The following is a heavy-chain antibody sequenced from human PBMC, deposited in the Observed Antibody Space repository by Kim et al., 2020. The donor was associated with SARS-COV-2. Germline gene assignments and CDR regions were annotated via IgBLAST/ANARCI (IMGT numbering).Heavy chain of an antibody. CDR3: ARVGRYYGMDV. J-gene: IGHJ6*02. D-gene: IGHD3-16*01. Sequence: TYYNPSLKSRVTISVDTSKNQFSLKLSSVTAADTAVYYCARVGRYYGMDVWGQGTTVTVSS. V-gene: IGHV4-31*02. CDR2: T.